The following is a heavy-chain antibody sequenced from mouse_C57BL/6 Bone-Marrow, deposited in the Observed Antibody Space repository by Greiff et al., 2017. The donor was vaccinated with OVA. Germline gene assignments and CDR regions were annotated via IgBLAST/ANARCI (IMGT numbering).Heavy chain of an antibody. CDR1: GFSLTSYA. CDR3: ASLIYYYGSSLLGV. J-gene: IGHJ1*03. CDR2: IWTGGGT. V-gene: IGHV2-9-1*01. Sequence: VKVIESGPGLVAPSQSLSITCTVSGFSLTSYAISWVRQPPGKGLEWLGVIWTGGGTNYNSALKSRLSISKDNSKSQVFLKMNSLQTDDTARYYCASLIYYYGSSLLGVWGTGTTVTVSS. D-gene: IGHD1-1*01.